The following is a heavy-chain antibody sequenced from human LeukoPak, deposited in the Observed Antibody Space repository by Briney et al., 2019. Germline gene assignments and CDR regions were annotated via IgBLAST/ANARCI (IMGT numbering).Heavy chain of an antibody. J-gene: IGHJ4*02. CDR2: IYYSGST. Sequence: SETLSLTCTVSGGSISSFYWSWIRQPPGKGLEWIGYIYYSGSTNYNPSLKSRVTISVDTSKNQFSLKLSSVTAADTAVYYCARVMFSVAGTKFDYWGQGTLVTVSS. CDR1: GGSISSFY. V-gene: IGHV4-59*01. D-gene: IGHD6-19*01. CDR3: ARVMFSVAGTKFDY.